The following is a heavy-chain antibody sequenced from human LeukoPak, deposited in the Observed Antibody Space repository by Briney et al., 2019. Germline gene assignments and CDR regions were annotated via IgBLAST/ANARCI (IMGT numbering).Heavy chain of an antibody. CDR2: IYYSGST. Sequence: SETLSLTCTVSGGSISSSSYYWGWIRQPPGKGLEWIGSIYYSGSTYYNPSLKSRVTISVDTSKNQFSLKLSSVTAADTAVYYCARDLPGLGLTDYYFDYWGQGTLVTVSS. V-gene: IGHV4-39*07. D-gene: IGHD2-21*02. CDR3: ARDLPGLGLTDYYFDY. CDR1: GGSISSSSYY. J-gene: IGHJ4*02.